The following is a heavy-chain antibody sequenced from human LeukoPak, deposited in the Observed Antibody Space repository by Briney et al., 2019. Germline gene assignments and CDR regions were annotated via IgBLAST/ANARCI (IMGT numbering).Heavy chain of an antibody. CDR3: ARDDFSIMDSGQRNGWFDP. Sequence: VSVKVSCKASGYTFTGYYMHWVRQAPGQGLEWMGWINPNSGGTNYAQKFQGRVTMTRDTSISTAYMELSRLRSDDTAVYYCARDDFSIMDSGQRNGWFDPWGQGTLVTVSS. J-gene: IGHJ5*02. D-gene: IGHD3-10*01. V-gene: IGHV1-2*02. CDR2: INPNSGGT. CDR1: GYTFTGYY.